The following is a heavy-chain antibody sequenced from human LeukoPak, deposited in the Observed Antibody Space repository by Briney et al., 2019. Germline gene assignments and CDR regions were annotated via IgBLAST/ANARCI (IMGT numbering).Heavy chain of an antibody. CDR2: IYPGESDT. CDR1: GYSFTTSW. D-gene: IGHD4-23*01. J-gene: IGHJ6*02. CDR3: ARHDYGGNSGSYYYYGMDV. Sequence: GGSLKISCKVSGYSFTTSWIGWVRQMPGKGLEWMGIIYPGESDTRYSPSFQGQVSISADKSISTAYLQWSSLKASDTAMYYCARHDYGGNSGSYYYYGMDVWGQGTTVTVSS. V-gene: IGHV5-51*01.